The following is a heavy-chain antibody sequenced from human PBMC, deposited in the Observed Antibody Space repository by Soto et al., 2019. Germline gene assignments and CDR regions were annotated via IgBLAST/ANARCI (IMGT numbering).Heavy chain of an antibody. D-gene: IGHD6-6*01. Sequence: QVQLVQSGAEVKKPGSSVKVSCKASGGTFSSYAISWVRQAPGQGLEWMGGIIPIFGTANYAQKFQGRVTMAADDATSTAYMVRSSLRSEDTAVFYCARDYEAARPPRWGQGTLVTVSS. J-gene: IGHJ4*02. V-gene: IGHV1-69*12. CDR2: IIPIFGTA. CDR1: GGTFSSYA. CDR3: ARDYEAARPPR.